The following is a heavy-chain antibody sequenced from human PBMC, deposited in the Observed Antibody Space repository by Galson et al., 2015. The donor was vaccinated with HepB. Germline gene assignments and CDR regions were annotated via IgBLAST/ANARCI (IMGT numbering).Heavy chain of an antibody. CDR1: GFTFSDYY. D-gene: IGHD4-17*01. CDR2: ISSSTTYT. V-gene: IGHV3-11*06. CDR3: ARVADVDYGDHSHFDY. Sequence: LRLSCAASGFTFSDYYMSWIRQAPGKGLEWISYISSSTTYTNYADSVKGRFTISRDNAKNSLYLQMNSLRAEDAAVYYCARVADVDYGDHSHFDYWGQGTLVSVSS. J-gene: IGHJ4*02.